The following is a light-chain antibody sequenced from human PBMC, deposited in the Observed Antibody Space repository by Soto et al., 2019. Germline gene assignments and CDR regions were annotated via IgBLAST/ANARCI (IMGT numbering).Light chain of an antibody. Sequence: QSVLTQPPSVSGAPGQTITISCTGSRSNIGGGYDVHWYQQLPGTAPQLLVYGNINRPSRVPDRFSGSKSDTSASLAITGRQAEDEADYYCQSYDSSLSAWVFGGGTKLTVL. CDR1: RSNIGGGYD. CDR3: QSYDSSLSAWV. CDR2: GNI. V-gene: IGLV1-40*01. J-gene: IGLJ3*02.